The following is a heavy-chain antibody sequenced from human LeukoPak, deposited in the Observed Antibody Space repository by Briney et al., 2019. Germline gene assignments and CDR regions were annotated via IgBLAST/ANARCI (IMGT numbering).Heavy chain of an antibody. CDR2: FIRDGSFT. V-gene: IGHV3-74*01. J-gene: IGHJ4*02. CDR1: GFTFRSYW. CDR3: VRDGDDFNFDY. D-gene: IGHD5-24*01. Sequence: QPGGSLRLSCTASGFTFRSYWVHWVRQAPGKGLVWVSRFIRDGSFTNYADSEERRFTLSRDNAKNTLDVQINSLRAEYTAVCYCVRDGDDFNFDYWGQGSLVIVS.